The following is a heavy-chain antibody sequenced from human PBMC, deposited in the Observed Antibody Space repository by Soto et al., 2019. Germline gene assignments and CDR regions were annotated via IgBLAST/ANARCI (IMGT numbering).Heavy chain of an antibody. CDR3: ARMTAMAPAKRYGMDV. D-gene: IGHD5-18*01. V-gene: IGHV1-69*01. CDR1: GGTFTSYA. CDR2: IIPIFGTA. Sequence: QVQLVQSGAEMKKPGSSVKVSCKASGGTFTSYAISWVRQAPGQRLEWMGGIIPIFGTANYAQKFQGRVTITADESTSTAYMGLSSLRSEDTAVYYCARMTAMAPAKRYGMDVWGQGTTVIVSS. J-gene: IGHJ6*02.